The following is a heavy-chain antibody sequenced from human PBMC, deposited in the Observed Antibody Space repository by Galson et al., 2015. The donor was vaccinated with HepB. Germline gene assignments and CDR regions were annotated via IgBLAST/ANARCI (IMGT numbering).Heavy chain of an antibody. CDR1: GGTFSSYA. D-gene: IGHD4-11*01. Sequence: SVKVSCKASGGTFSSYAISWVRQAPGQGLEWMGGIIPIFGTANYAQKFQGRVTITADESTSTAYMELSSLRSEDTAVYYCARDRVVSNYEDYYYYYMDVWGKGTTVTVSS. CDR2: IIPIFGTA. V-gene: IGHV1-69*13. CDR3: ARDRVVSNYEDYYYYYMDV. J-gene: IGHJ6*03.